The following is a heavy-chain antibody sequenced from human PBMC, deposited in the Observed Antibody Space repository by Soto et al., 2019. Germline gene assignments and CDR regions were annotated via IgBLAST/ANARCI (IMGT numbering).Heavy chain of an antibody. J-gene: IGHJ4*02. D-gene: IGHD3-3*01. V-gene: IGHV4-34*01. CDR3: ARGDYDFWSGYKYYFDY. Sequence: ETLSLTCAVYGGSFSGYYWSRIRQPPGKGLEWIGEINHSGSTNYNPSLKSRVTISVDTSKNQFSLKLSSVTAADTAVYYCARGDYDFWSGYKYYFDYWGQGTLVTVSS. CDR2: INHSGST. CDR1: GGSFSGYY.